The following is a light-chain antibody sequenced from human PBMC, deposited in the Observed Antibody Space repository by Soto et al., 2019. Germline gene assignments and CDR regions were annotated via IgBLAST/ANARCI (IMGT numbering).Light chain of an antibody. CDR1: SSNIGSNF. CDR2: KDS. CDR3: AAWDDNLSGLV. Sequence: QPVLTQPPSASGTPGQRVTISCSGSSSNIGSNFVYWYRQFPGTTPTILIYKDSLRPSGLPDRFSGSKSGTSASLAIGGLRSDDEADYYCAAWDDNLSGLVFGGGTKLTVL. J-gene: IGLJ2*01. V-gene: IGLV1-47*01.